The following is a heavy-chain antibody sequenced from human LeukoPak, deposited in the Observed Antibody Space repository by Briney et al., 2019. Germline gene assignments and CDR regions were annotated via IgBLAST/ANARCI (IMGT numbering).Heavy chain of an antibody. CDR2: MNPNSGNT. J-gene: IGHJ6*02. D-gene: IGHD3-3*01. CDR1: GYTFTSYD. CDR3: ARATYYDFWSGYTPYYYYYYGMDV. V-gene: IGHV1-8*01. Sequence: ASVKVSCKASGYTFTSYDTNWVRQATGQGLEWMGWMNPNSGNTGYAQKFQGRVTMTRNTSISTAYMELSSLRSEDTAVYYCARATYYDFWSGYTPYYYYYYGMDVWGQGTTVTVSS.